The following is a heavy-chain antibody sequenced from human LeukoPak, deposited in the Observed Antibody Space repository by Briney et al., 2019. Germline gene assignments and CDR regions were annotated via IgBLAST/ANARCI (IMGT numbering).Heavy chain of an antibody. CDR2: TYYRSKWYD. CDR3: ARDLGTSGWYTFDF. CDR1: GDSVSSKNGA. J-gene: IGHJ5*01. V-gene: IGHV6-1*01. Sequence: SQTLSLTCAFSGDSVSSKNGAWNWIRQSPSRGLEWLGRTYYRSKWYDEYADSVKGRVTISPDTSKNQFSLHVYSVTPEDTAVYCCARDLGTSGWYTFDFWGQGTLVTVSS. D-gene: IGHD6-19*01.